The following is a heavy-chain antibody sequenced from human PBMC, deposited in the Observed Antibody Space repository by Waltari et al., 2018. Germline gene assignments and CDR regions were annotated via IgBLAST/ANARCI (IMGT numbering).Heavy chain of an antibody. Sequence: QLQLQESGPGLVTPSGTLSLTCAVSGDSMSTTDCWRWVRQPPGKGLGWIGQVRGDGRTNYNPSVASRVTISLDTSTDQFSRKVTSATAADTAIYYCARDRGRGLYLDSWGQGMLVTVSS. CDR3: ARDRGRGLYLDS. CDR1: GDSMSTTDC. CDR2: VRGDGRT. V-gene: IGHV4-4*02. J-gene: IGHJ4*02. D-gene: IGHD2-15*01.